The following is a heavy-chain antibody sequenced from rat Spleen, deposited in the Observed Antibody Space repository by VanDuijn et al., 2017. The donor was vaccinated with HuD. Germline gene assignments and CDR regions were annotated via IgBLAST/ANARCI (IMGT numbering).Heavy chain of an antibody. CDR2: IIYDGSST. CDR1: GFTFSDYA. Sequence: EVQLVESGGGLVQPGRSLKLSCVASGFTFSDYAMAWVRQSPKKGLEWVATIIYDGSSTYYRDSVKGRFTISRDNAKNTLYLQMDSLRSEDTATYYCARRGPDWYFDFWGPGTMVTVSS. J-gene: IGHJ1*01. V-gene: IGHV5-7*01. CDR3: ARRGPDWYFDF.